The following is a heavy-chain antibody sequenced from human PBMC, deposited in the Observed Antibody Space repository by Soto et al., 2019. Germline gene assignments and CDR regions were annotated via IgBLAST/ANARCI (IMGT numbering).Heavy chain of an antibody. Sequence: GGSLRLSCAASGFTFSNFVMNWVRQAPGKGLEWVSAISGTGGSTYYADSVEGRFTISSDNSKNTVYLQVNILRADDTAVYYCAKDLGYYDILTGYLLSDYYYGMDVWGQGTTVTVSS. D-gene: IGHD3-9*01. CDR3: AKDLGYYDILTGYLLSDYYYGMDV. J-gene: IGHJ6*02. V-gene: IGHV3-23*01. CDR1: GFTFSNFV. CDR2: ISGTGGST.